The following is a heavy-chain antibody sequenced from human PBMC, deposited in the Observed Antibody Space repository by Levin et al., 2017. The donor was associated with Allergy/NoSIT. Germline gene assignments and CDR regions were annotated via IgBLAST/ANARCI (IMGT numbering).Heavy chain of an antibody. CDR3: ARWAMYHYDRSAFDYMYYARDV. J-gene: IGHJ6*02. Sequence: KTGGSLRLSCAASGILFSSYDMNWVRQAPGKGLEWVSSISAGGNYIYYADSVKGRFTISRDNAKNSLFLQMNSLRAAATAVNYCARWAMYHYDRSAFDYMYYARDVWGQGTTVAVSS. D-gene: IGHD3-22*01. CDR2: ISAGGNYI. V-gene: IGHV3-21*01. CDR1: GILFSSYD.